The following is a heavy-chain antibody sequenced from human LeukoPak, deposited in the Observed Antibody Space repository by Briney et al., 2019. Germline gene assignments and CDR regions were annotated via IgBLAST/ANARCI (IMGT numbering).Heavy chain of an antibody. CDR2: IYCSGST. CDR3: ARGSGYYDSSGYYPLFDY. Sequence: SETLSLTCTVSGGSISSYYWSWIRQPPGKGLEWIGYIYCSGSTNYNPSLKSRVTISVDTSKNQFSLKLSSVTAADTAVYYCARGSGYYDSSGYYPLFDYWGQGTLVTVSS. CDR1: GGSISSYY. D-gene: IGHD3-22*01. J-gene: IGHJ4*02. V-gene: IGHV4-59*01.